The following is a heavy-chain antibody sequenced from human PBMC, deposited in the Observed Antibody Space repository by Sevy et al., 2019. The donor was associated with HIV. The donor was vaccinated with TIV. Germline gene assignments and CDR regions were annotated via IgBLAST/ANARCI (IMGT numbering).Heavy chain of an antibody. CDR1: GGSISSGDYY. CDR3: AGVGGYDRYFDY. V-gene: IGHV4-30-4*01. Sequence: SETLSLTCTVSGGSISSGDYYWSWLRQPPGKGLEWIGYIYYSGSTYYNPSLKSRVTISVDTSKNQFSLKLSSVTAADTAVYYCAGVGGYDRYFDYWDQGTLVTVSS. D-gene: IGHD5-12*01. CDR2: IYYSGST. J-gene: IGHJ4*02.